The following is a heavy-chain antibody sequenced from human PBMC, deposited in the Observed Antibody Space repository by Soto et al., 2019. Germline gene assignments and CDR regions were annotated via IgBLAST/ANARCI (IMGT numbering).Heavy chain of an antibody. Sequence: EVQLLESGGGLVQPGGSLRLSCADSGFTFSSYAMSWVRQAPGKGLEWVSVISGSGGSTYYADSVKGRFTISRDNFKNKLYLQMNSLRDEDTAVYYCAKELGGSGSYYKPFDYWGQGTLVTVSS. D-gene: IGHD3-10*01. V-gene: IGHV3-23*01. CDR3: AKELGGSGSYYKPFDY. CDR2: ISGSGGST. J-gene: IGHJ4*02. CDR1: GFTFSSYA.